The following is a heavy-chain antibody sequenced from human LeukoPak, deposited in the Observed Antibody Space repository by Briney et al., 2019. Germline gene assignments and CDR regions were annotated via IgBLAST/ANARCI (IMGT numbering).Heavy chain of an antibody. CDR1: GGSISSSSYY. D-gene: IGHD3-22*01. J-gene: IGHJ4*02. Sequence: SDTLSLTCTLSGGSISSSSYYWGWIRQPPGKGLEWIVSIYYSGSTYYNPSLNTRVTISVDTSKTQFSLKLSSVAAANTGVYYCARRAFSSSDSSGYFLFDYWDEGSRLNVSS. CDR3: ARRAFSSSDSSGYFLFDY. CDR2: IYYSGST. V-gene: IGHV4-39*01.